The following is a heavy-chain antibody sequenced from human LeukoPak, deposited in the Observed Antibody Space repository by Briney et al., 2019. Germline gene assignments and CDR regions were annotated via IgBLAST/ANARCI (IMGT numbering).Heavy chain of an antibody. CDR3: ARDQYFDFWSSTATPYYFDX. CDR2: IYTSGAT. V-gene: IGHV4-4*07. Sequence: PSETLSLTCTVTSGSISGHYWSWIRQPAGKEMQWIGRIYTSGATNYNPSLKSRVTMSIDTSKKEFTLKLTSVTAADTAVYYCARDQYFDFWSSTATPYYFDXXXXGTLVTVSS. D-gene: IGHD3-3*01. J-gene: IGHJ4*02. CDR1: SGSISGHY.